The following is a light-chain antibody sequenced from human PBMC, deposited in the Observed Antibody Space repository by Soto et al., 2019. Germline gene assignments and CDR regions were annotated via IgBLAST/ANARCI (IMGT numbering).Light chain of an antibody. V-gene: IGLV1-44*01. CDR1: SSNIGSNT. CDR3: APWDDSLNGPV. J-gene: IGLJ2*01. CDR2: SNN. Sequence: QSVLTQPPSASGTPGQRVTISCSGSSSNIGSNTVNWYQQLPGTAPKLLISSNNQRPSGVPDRFSGSKSGTSTSLAISGLQYEDEADYYCAPWDDSLNGPVFGGGTKLTVL.